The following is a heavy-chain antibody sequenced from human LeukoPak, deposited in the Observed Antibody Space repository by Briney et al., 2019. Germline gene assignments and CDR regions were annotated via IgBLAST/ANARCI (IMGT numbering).Heavy chain of an antibody. V-gene: IGHV4-31*03. J-gene: IGHJ4*02. CDR2: IYYSGST. D-gene: IGHD7-27*01. CDR3: ARDKELGRHHLSAFDY. Sequence: SQTLSLTCTVSGGSISSGGYYWSWIRQHPGKGLEWIGYIYYSGSTYYNPSLKSRVTISVDTSKNQFSLKLSSVTAADTAVYYCARDKELGRHHLSAFDYWGQGTLVTASS. CDR1: GGSISSGGYY.